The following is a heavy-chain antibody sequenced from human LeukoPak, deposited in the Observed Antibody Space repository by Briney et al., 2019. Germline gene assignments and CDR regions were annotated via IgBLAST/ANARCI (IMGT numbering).Heavy chain of an antibody. D-gene: IGHD5-18*01. V-gene: IGHV4-30-2*01. CDR1: GGSISSGGYY. CDR2: IYHSGST. CDR3: ARVRYSYGEQAHDY. Sequence: SETLSLTCTVSGGSISSGGYYWSWIRQPPGKGLEWIGYIYHSGSTYYNPSLKSRVTMSVDTSKNQFSLKLSSVTAADTAVYYCARVRYSYGEQAHDYWGQGTLVTVSS. J-gene: IGHJ4*02.